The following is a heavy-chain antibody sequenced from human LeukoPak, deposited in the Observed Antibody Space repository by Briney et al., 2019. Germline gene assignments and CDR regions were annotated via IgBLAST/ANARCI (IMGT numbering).Heavy chain of an antibody. CDR2: ISYDGNNI. CDR1: GFTFSSYA. J-gene: IGHJ3*02. V-gene: IGHV3-30-3*01. Sequence: GGSLRLSCAASGFTFSSYAMHWVRQAPGKGLEGVAIISYDGNNIYYADSVKGRFTISRDNSKNTLYLQMNSLRAEDTAVYYCAKEHLTTVIRAFDIWGQGTVVTVSS. CDR3: AKEHLTTVIRAFDI. D-gene: IGHD2-21*01.